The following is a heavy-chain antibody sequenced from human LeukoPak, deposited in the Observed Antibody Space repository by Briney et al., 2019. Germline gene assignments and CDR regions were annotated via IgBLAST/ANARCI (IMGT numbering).Heavy chain of an antibody. CDR1: GYTFTSYG. Sequence: GASVKVSCKASGYTFTSYGISWVRQAPGQGLEWMGWISAYNGNTNYAQKLQGRVTMTTDTSTSTAYMKLRSLRSDDTAVYYCARDSSGYCSGGSCVILGYWGQGTLVTVSS. D-gene: IGHD2-15*01. CDR3: ARDSSGYCSGGSCVILGY. V-gene: IGHV1-18*01. CDR2: ISAYNGNT. J-gene: IGHJ4*02.